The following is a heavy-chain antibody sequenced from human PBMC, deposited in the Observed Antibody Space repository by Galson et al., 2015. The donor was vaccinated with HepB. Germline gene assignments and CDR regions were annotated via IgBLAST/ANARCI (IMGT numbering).Heavy chain of an antibody. V-gene: IGHV3-7*01. Sequence: SLRLSCAASEFSLSYYWMIWVRQAPGKGLEWVTNIKQDGIEKYYVDSVKGRFTISRDNAKNSLYLQMNSLRAEDTAVYYCARDNDYYGSGNCLDYWGQGTMVTVSS. D-gene: IGHD3-10*01. J-gene: IGHJ4*02. CDR2: IKQDGIEK. CDR1: EFSLSYYW. CDR3: ARDNDYYGSGNCLDY.